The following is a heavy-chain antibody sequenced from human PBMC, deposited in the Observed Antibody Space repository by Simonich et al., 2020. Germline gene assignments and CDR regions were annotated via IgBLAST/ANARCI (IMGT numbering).Heavy chain of an antibody. J-gene: IGHJ2*01. Sequence: QVQLVQSGAEVKKPGASVKVSCKASGYTFTGYYMHGVRQAPGQGLEWMGGINTNSGGTNYAQKFQGRVTMTRDTSISTAYMELSRLRSDDTAVYYCARDSYSSWYFDLWGRGTLVTVSS. D-gene: IGHD5-18*01. CDR3: ARDSYSSWYFDL. CDR1: GYTFTGYY. V-gene: IGHV1-2*02. CDR2: INTNSGGT.